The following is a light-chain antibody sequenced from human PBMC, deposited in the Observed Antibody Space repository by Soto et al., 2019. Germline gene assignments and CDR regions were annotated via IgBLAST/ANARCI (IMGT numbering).Light chain of an antibody. Sequence: ETALSQSPDTLSVSPGERATLSCRASQSVNSNLAWYQQKLGQAPRVLIYGASTRATGIPDRFSGSGSGTEFILTISSLQSEDFAVYYCQEYNTWPWTFGQGTKVDIK. CDR1: QSVNSN. CDR3: QEYNTWPWT. V-gene: IGKV3-15*01. J-gene: IGKJ1*01. CDR2: GAS.